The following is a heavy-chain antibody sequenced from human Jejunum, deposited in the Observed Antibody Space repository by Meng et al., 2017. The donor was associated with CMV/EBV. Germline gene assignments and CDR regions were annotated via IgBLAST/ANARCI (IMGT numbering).Heavy chain of an antibody. CDR3: ARTDYYSYYGLDV. CDR1: GASFSHYS. CDR2: IFYTGST. J-gene: IGHJ6*02. Sequence: VSGASFSHYSWSWIRQPPGRGLEWIGFIFYTGSTNYNPSLESRVTMSVDTSKNQFSLKVNSVTAADTAVYYCARTDYYSYYGLDVWGQGTTVTVSS. V-gene: IGHV4-59*01.